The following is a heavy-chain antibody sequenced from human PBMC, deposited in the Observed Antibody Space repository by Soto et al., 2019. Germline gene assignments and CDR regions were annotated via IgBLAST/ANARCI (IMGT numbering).Heavy chain of an antibody. V-gene: IGHV3-30*18. CDR2: ISYGGSNK. CDR3: AKSLTYSASGWHNPVGY. D-gene: IGHD6-19*01. CDR1: GFTFSSYG. J-gene: IGHJ4*02. Sequence: GGSLRLSRAASGFTFSSYGMHWVRQAPGKGLEWVAVISYGGSNKYYADSVKGRFTISRDNSKNTLYLQMNSLRAEDTAVYYCAKSLTYSASGWHNPVGYWGQGTLVTVSS.